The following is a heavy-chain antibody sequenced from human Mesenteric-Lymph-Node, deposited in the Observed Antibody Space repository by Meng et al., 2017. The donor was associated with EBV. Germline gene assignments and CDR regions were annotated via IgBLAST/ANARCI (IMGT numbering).Heavy chain of an antibody. CDR3: ARGSRDGYNLDY. D-gene: IGHD5-24*01. Sequence: QVQLQVSGPGLVKPSQPLSLTCAVSGGSISSGGYYWSWICQPPGKGLEWIGYIYYSGSTYYNPSLKSRVTISVDTSKNQFSLKLSSVTAADTAVYYCARGSRDGYNLDYWGQGTLVTVSS. CDR2: IYYSGST. CDR1: GGSISSGGYY. V-gene: IGHV4-30-4*01. J-gene: IGHJ4*02.